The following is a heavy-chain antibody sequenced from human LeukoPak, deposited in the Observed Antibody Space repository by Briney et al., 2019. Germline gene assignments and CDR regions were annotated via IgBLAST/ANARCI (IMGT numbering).Heavy chain of an antibody. CDR1: GFTLSNAW. D-gene: IGHD3-10*01. J-gene: IGHJ4*02. CDR3: TTDGSGYYYGSGSNY. V-gene: IGHV3-15*01. Sequence: PGGSLRPSCAASGFTLSNAWMSWVRQAPGKGLEWVGRIKSKTDDGPTDYAAPVKGRFTISRDDSKTTLYLQMNSLKIEDTGVYYCTTDGSGYYYGSGSNYWGQGTLVTVSS. CDR2: IKSKTDDGPT.